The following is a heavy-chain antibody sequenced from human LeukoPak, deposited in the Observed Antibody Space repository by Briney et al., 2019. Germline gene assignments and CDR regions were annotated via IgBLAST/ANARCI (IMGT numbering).Heavy chain of an antibody. CDR3: ARGGVYFDY. J-gene: IGHJ4*02. Sequence: SETLSLTCTVSGGSISSYYWNWIRQPPGKGLEWIGYIYYRGSTNYNPSLKSRVTISVDTSKNQFSLKLSSVTAADTAVYYCARGGVYFDYWGQGTLVTVSS. CDR2: IYYRGST. V-gene: IGHV4-59*01. CDR1: GGSISSYY. D-gene: IGHD3-10*01.